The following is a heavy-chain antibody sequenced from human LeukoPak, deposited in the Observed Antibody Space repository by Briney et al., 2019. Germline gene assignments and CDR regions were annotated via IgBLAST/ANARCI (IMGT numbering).Heavy chain of an antibody. V-gene: IGHV4-59*02. Sequence: SPSETLSLTCVVSGGSVSGYYWGWIRQPPGRGLEWIGYVYYSGSTNYNPSFKSRITISVDTSRNQFSLQLSSVTAADTAVYYCARTHRYCSGGACYVLDNWGQGTLVAVSS. CDR1: GGSVSGYY. CDR3: ARTHRYCSGGACYVLDN. CDR2: VYYSGST. D-gene: IGHD2-15*01. J-gene: IGHJ4*02.